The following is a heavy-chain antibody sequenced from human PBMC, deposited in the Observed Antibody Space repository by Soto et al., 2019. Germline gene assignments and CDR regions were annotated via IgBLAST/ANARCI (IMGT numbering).Heavy chain of an antibody. V-gene: IGHV5-10-1*01. D-gene: IGHD2-15*01. CDR2: IDPSDSYT. CDR3: ASHVYCSGGSCDGLDYYYYYGMDV. CDR1: GYSFTSYW. J-gene: IGHJ6*02. Sequence: PGESLKISCKGSGYSFTSYWISWVRQMPGKGLEWMGRIDPSDSYTNYSPSFQGHVTISADKSISTAYLQWSSLKASDTAMYYCASHVYCSGGSCDGLDYYYYYGMDVWGQGATVTVSS.